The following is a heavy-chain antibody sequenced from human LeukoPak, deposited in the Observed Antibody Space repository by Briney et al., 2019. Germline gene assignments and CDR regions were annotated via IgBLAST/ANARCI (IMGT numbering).Heavy chain of an antibody. CDR2: IYTSGST. CDR3: ARSSYYYGSGSPPDY. J-gene: IGHJ4*02. Sequence: SETLSLTCTVSGGSISSYYWSWIRQPAGKGLEWIGRIYTSGSTNYNPSLKSRVTMSVDTSKNQFSLKLSSVTAADTAVYYCARSSYYYGSGSPPDYWGQGTLVTVSS. CDR1: GGSISSYY. V-gene: IGHV4-4*07. D-gene: IGHD3-10*01.